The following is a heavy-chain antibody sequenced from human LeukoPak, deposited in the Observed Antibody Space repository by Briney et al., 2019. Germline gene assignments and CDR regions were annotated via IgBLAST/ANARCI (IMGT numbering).Heavy chain of an antibody. CDR1: GFSFSSYN. CDR3: ARGMDAVVPAVGHAFDI. CDR2: INQDGSEK. Sequence: GGSLRLSCAASGFSFSSYNMNWVRLTPGKGPEWVANINQDGSEKNYVDSVKGRFTISRDNAKNSLYLQMNSLRAEDTAVYYCARGMDAVVPAVGHAFDIWGQGTMVTVSS. D-gene: IGHD2-2*01. V-gene: IGHV3-7*01. J-gene: IGHJ3*02.